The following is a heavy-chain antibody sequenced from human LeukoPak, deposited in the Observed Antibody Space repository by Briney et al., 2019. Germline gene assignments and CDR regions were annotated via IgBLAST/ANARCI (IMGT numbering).Heavy chain of an antibody. J-gene: IGHJ5*02. Sequence: SETLSLTCTVSGGSITNYYWTWIRQPPGKGLEWIGYIHYSGSTYYNPSLKSRVTISVDTSKNQFSLKLSSVTAADTAVYYCARSYAGEDDYYDSSGSRLFDPWGQGTLVTVSS. D-gene: IGHD3-22*01. CDR2: IHYSGST. CDR1: GGSITNYY. V-gene: IGHV4-59*12. CDR3: ARSYAGEDDYYDSSGSRLFDP.